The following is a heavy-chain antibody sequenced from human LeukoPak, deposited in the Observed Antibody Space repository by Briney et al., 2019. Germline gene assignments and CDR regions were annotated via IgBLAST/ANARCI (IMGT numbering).Heavy chain of an antibody. V-gene: IGHV3-21*01. J-gene: IGHJ6*02. Sequence: GGSLRLSCAASGFTYSSYSMNWVRQAPGKGREWVSSISSSSTYIYYADSVKGRFTISRDNAKNSLYLQMNSLRAEDTAVYYCARDITVGYSYGPYYYYYYGMDVWGQGTTVTVSS. CDR2: ISSSSTYI. D-gene: IGHD5-18*01. CDR3: ARDITVGYSYGPYYYYYYGMDV. CDR1: GFTYSSYS.